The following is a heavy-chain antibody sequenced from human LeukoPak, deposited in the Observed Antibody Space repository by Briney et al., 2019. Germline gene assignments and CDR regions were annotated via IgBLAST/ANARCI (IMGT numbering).Heavy chain of an antibody. V-gene: IGHV1-2*02. CDR1: GYTFTGYY. J-gene: IGHJ4*02. Sequence: ASVKVSCKASGYTFTGYYMHWVRQAPGQGLEWMGWLNPKRGGTNYAQKFQGRVTMTRDTSITTAYMELSRLTSDNTAVYYCARDNGMGYYGGSGYFHYWGQGTLVTVSS. D-gene: IGHD1-26*01. CDR3: ARDNGMGYYGGSGYFHY. CDR2: LNPKRGGT.